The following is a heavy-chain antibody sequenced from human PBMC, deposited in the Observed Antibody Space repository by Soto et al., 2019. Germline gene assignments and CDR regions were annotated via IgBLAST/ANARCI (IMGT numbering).Heavy chain of an antibody. Sequence: PGGSLRLSCAASGLTVSRNYMNWVRQAPGKGLEWVSVIFTGGSTYYADSVKGRFTISRDNSKNTLYLQMNSLRVEDTAVYYCARIGSWALNFDYWGQGTLVTVSS. J-gene: IGHJ4*02. CDR3: ARIGSWALNFDY. D-gene: IGHD3-16*01. CDR1: GLTVSRNY. V-gene: IGHV3-66*01. CDR2: IFTGGST.